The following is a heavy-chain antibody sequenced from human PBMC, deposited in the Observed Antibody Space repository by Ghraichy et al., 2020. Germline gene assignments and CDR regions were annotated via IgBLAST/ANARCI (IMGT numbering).Heavy chain of an antibody. Sequence: GGSLRLSCAASGFTFSSYSMNWVRQAPGKGLEWVSYISSSSSTIYYADSVKGRFTISRDNAKNSLYLQMNSLRDEDTAVYYCARDPNYSYGRRSYFDYWGQGTLVTVSS. D-gene: IGHD5-18*01. CDR3: ARDPNYSYGRRSYFDY. V-gene: IGHV3-48*02. J-gene: IGHJ4*02. CDR1: GFTFSSYS. CDR2: ISSSSSTI.